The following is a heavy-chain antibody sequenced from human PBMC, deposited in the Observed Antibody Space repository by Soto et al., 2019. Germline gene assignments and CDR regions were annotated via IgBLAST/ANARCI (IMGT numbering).Heavy chain of an antibody. CDR1: GGSISSDTHT. Sequence: PSETLSLTCTVSGGSISSDTHTWSWVRQPPGKGLEWIGYIFHGGTSYYNPPLKSRVTMSVDRSKDQFSLKLSSVTAADTAVYYCARAVYCTTANCWDDFHYYNIDVWGQGTAVTVSS. J-gene: IGHJ6*02. CDR3: ARAVYCTTANCWDDFHYYNIDV. CDR2: IFHGGTS. D-gene: IGHD2-2*01. V-gene: IGHV4-30-2*01.